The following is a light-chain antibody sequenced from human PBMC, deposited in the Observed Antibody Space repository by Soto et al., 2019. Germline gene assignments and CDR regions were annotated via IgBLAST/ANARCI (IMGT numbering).Light chain of an antibody. CDR1: SSDVGGYNY. CDR3: SSYAGSPYSV. J-gene: IGLJ1*01. V-gene: IGLV2-8*01. Sequence: QSALTQPPSASGSPGQSVTISCTGTSSDVGGYNYVSWYLQHPGTAPKLLIYEVTKRPSGVPDRFSGSKSGNTASLTVSGLQAEDEADYYCSSYAGSPYSVFGTGTKVTVL. CDR2: EVT.